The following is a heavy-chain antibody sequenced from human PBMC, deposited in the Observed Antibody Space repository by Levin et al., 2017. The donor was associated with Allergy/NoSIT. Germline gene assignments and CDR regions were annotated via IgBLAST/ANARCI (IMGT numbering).Heavy chain of an antibody. CDR2: ISWNSGRT. Sequence: GGSLRLSCAASGFTFDDYAMHWVRQAPGKGLEWVSHISWNSGRTVYADSVKGRFTISRDNAKNSLYLQMNSLRTEDTALYYCAKDRRKAGDGTYGVAPEYWGQGTLVTVSS. D-gene: IGHD1-1*01. CDR3: AKDRRKAGDGTYGVAPEY. CDR1: GFTFDDYA. V-gene: IGHV3-9*01. J-gene: IGHJ4*02.